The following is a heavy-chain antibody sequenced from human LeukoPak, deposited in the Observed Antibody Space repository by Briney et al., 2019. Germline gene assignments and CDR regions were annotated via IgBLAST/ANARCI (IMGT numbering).Heavy chain of an antibody. CDR2: IYYSGST. CDR1: GGSISSRSYY. J-gene: IGHJ3*02. D-gene: IGHD4-17*01. V-gene: IGHV4-39*02. Sequence: SETLSLTCTVSGGSISSRSYYWGWIRQPPGKGLEWIGSIYYSGSTHSNPSLKSRVTISVDTSKNQFSLKLSSVTAADTAVYYCAREVNYGDYGDNAFDIWGQGTMVTVSS. CDR3: AREVNYGDYGDNAFDI.